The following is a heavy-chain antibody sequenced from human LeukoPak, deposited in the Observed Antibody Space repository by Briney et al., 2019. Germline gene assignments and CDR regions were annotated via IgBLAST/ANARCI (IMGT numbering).Heavy chain of an antibody. D-gene: IGHD5-18*01. CDR1: AFGFNTHA. Sequence: GGSLRLSCVVSAFGFNTHAMSWVRQAPGKGLEWVSVISGSGGSTDYADSVKGRSTISRDNAKNTVYLQINSLRAEDTAVYYCSTLNSFGNDYWGQGVLVTVSS. CDR3: STLNSFGNDY. V-gene: IGHV3-23*01. CDR2: ISGSGGST. J-gene: IGHJ4*02.